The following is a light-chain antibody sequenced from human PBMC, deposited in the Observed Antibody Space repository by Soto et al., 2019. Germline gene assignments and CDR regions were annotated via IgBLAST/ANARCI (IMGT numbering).Light chain of an antibody. CDR3: SSYAGSEFLV. Sequence: QSVLTQPPSASGSPGQSVTISCTGTTSDVGGYNSVSWFQQHPGKAPKLMIYEVNKRPSGVPGRFSGSKSGNTASLTVSGLQAEDEAEYYCSSYAGSEFLVFGGGTQLTVL. V-gene: IGLV2-8*01. CDR1: TSDVGGYNS. J-gene: IGLJ2*01. CDR2: EVN.